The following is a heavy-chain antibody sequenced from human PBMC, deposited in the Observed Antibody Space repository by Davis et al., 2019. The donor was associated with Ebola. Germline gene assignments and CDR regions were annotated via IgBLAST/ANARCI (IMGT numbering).Heavy chain of an antibody. CDR3: ARPVFYYGMDV. CDR2: INHSGST. Sequence: SQTLSLTCAVYGGSFSGYYWSWIRQPPGKGLEWIGEINHSGSTNYNPSLNIRVTISVDTSKNQFSLKLSSVTAADTAVYYCARPVFYYGMDVWGQGTTVTVSS. V-gene: IGHV4-34*01. J-gene: IGHJ6*02. CDR1: GGSFSGYY.